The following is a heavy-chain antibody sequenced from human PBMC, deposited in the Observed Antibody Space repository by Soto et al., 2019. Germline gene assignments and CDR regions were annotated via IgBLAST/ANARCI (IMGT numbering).Heavy chain of an antibody. V-gene: IGHV4-31*03. D-gene: IGHD1-1*01. CDR2: IYYSGST. CDR3: AREARNDVFPWFDP. Sequence: SETLSLTCTVSGGSISSGGYYWSWIRQHPGKGLEWIEYIYYSGSTYYNPSLKSRVTISVDTSKNQFSLKLSSVTAADTAVYYCAREARNDVFPWFDPWGQGTLVTVSS. CDR1: GGSISSGGYY. J-gene: IGHJ5*02.